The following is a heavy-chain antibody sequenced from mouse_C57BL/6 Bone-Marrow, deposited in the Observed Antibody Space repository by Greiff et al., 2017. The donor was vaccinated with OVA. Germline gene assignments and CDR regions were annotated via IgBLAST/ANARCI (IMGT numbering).Heavy chain of an antibody. CDR2: ISDGGSYT. CDR1: GFTFSSYA. J-gene: IGHJ4*01. V-gene: IGHV5-4*01. CDR3: ARDRGTIRYYAMDY. Sequence: EVKVVESGGGLVKPGGSLKLSCAASGFTFSSYAMSWVRQTPEKRLEWVATISDGGSYTYYPDNVKGRFTISRDNAKNNLYLQMSHLKSEDTAMYYCARDRGTIRYYAMDYWGQGTSVTVSS. D-gene: IGHD2-12*01.